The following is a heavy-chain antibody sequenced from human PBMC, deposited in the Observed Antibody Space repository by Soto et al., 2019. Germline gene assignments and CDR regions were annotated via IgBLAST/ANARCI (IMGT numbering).Heavy chain of an antibody. D-gene: IGHD5-12*01. CDR1: GFTFSSYA. J-gene: IGHJ4*02. Sequence: GSLRLSCAASGFTFSSYAMSWVRQAPGKGLEWVSAISGSGGSTYYADSVKGRFTISRDNSKNTLYLQMNSLRAEDTAVYYCAKRGYDNTSQYYFDYWGQGTLVTVPQ. CDR3: AKRGYDNTSQYYFDY. V-gene: IGHV3-23*01. CDR2: ISGSGGST.